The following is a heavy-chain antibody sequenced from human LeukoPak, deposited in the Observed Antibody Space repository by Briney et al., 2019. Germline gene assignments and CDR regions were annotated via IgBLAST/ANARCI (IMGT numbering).Heavy chain of an antibody. J-gene: IGHJ3*02. Sequence: ASVKVSCKASGGTFSTYAISWVRQAPGQGLEWMGRIIAILSQANCAQKFRGRVSITADESTTTAYLELSRLRSEDTAVYYCATGGDYRDAFDMWGQGTMVTVSS. CDR1: GGTFSTYA. D-gene: IGHD4-17*01. CDR3: ATGGDYRDAFDM. V-gene: IGHV1-69*11. CDR2: IIAILSQA.